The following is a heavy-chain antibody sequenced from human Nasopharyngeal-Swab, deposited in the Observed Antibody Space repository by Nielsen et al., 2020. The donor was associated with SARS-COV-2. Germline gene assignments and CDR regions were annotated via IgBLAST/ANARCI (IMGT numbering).Heavy chain of an antibody. CDR1: CGGFSGFH. V-gene: IGHV4-34*01. CDR2: INHSGST. Sequence: SATLSPTRAVYCGGFSGFHWSWIRPPPGKGLEWIGEINHSGSTNYNPSLKSRVTISVDTSKNQFSLKLSSVTAADTAVYYCARVPGYYYYYMDVWGKGTTVTVSS. J-gene: IGHJ6*03. CDR3: ARVPGYYYYYMDV.